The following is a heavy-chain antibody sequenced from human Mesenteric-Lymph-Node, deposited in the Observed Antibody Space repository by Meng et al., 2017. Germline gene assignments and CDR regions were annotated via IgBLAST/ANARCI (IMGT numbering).Heavy chain of an antibody. Sequence: GGSLRLSCAASGFTFDDYAMHWVRQAPGKGLEWVSAISGSGGSTYYADSVKGRFTISRDNSKNTLYLQMNSLRAEDTAVYYCAKDYSGCLDYWGQGTLVTVSS. D-gene: IGHD6-19*01. V-gene: IGHV3-23*01. CDR2: ISGSGGST. J-gene: IGHJ4*02. CDR1: GFTFDDYA. CDR3: AKDYSGCLDY.